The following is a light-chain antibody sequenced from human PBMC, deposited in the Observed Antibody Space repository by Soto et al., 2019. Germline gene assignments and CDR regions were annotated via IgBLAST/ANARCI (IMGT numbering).Light chain of an antibody. Sequence: EIVMTQSPATLSVSPGERATLSCRASQSVSSNLAWYQQKPGQAPRLPIYGASTRATGIPARFSGSGSGTEFTLTISSLQSEDCAVYYCQQYNNWPPLTFGGGTKVEIK. CDR2: GAS. V-gene: IGKV3-15*01. CDR1: QSVSSN. CDR3: QQYNNWPPLT. J-gene: IGKJ4*01.